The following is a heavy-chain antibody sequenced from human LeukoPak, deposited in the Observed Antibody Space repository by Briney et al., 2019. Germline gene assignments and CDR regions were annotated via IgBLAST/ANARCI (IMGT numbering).Heavy chain of an antibody. CDR3: AKAVAAAGPYYYYGMDV. J-gene: IGHJ6*02. Sequence: GGSLRLSCAASGFTFSSYAVSWVRQAPGKGLEWVSAISGSGGSTYYADSVKGRFTISRDNSKNTLYLQMNSLRAEDTAVYYCAKAVAAAGPYYYYGMDVWGRGTTVTVSS. V-gene: IGHV3-23*01. CDR2: ISGSGGST. D-gene: IGHD6-13*01. CDR1: GFTFSSYA.